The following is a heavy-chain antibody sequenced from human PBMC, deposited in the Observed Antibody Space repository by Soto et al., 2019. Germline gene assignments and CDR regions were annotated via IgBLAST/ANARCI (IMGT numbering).Heavy chain of an antibody. Sequence: GGSLRLSCAASGFTFSDYYMSWIRQAPGKGLEWVSYISSSGSTIYYADSVKGRFTISRDNAKNSLYLQMNSLRAEDTAVYYCARDLTYYDFWSGYSFDYWGQGTLVTVSS. CDR2: ISSSGSTI. V-gene: IGHV3-11*01. J-gene: IGHJ4*02. CDR1: GFTFSDYY. CDR3: ARDLTYYDFWSGYSFDY. D-gene: IGHD3-3*01.